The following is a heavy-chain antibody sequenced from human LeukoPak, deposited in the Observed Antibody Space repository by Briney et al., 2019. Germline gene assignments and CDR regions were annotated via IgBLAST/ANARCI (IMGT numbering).Heavy chain of an antibody. V-gene: IGHV4-59*08. CDR1: GGSISSYY. J-gene: IGHJ5*02. CDR2: IYYSGST. CDR3: ARSTLPHGWFDT. D-gene: IGHD1-1*01. Sequence: MASETLSLTCTVSGGSISSYYWSWIRQPPGKGLEWIGYIYYSGSTNYNPSLKSRVTMSVDTSKNQFSLKLRSVTAADTAVYYCARSTLPHGWFDTWGQGTLVTVSS.